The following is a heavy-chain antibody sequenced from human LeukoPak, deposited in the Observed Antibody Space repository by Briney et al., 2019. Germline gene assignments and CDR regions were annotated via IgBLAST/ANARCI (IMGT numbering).Heavy chain of an antibody. CDR1: GGSISFYY. Sequence: SETLSLTCTVSGGSISFYYWSWIRQPAGKGLEWIGRIYSSGGTDYNPSLKSRVTISVDTSKNQFSLKLSSVTAADTAVYYCARGRFYGDDETYNWFDPWGQGTLVTVSS. J-gene: IGHJ5*02. V-gene: IGHV4-4*07. CDR3: ARGRFYGDDETYNWFDP. CDR2: IYSSGGT. D-gene: IGHD4-17*01.